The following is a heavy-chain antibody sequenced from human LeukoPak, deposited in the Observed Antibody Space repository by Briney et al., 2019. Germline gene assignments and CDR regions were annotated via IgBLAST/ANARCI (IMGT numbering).Heavy chain of an antibody. Sequence: SVKVSCKASGGTFSSYAISWVRQAPGQGLEWMGGIIPIFGTANYAQKFQGRVTITADESTSTAYMELSSLRSEDTAVYYCARAAMGPVDYYYYMDVWGKGTTVTVSS. D-gene: IGHD2-2*01. V-gene: IGHV1-69*13. CDR1: GGTFSSYA. CDR3: ARAAMGPVDYYYYMDV. CDR2: IIPIFGTA. J-gene: IGHJ6*03.